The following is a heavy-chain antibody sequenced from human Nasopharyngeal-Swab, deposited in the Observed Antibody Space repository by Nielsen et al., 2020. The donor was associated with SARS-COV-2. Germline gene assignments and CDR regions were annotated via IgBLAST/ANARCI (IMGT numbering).Heavy chain of an antibody. D-gene: IGHD3-3*01. CDR3: ARAIRITIFGVVASFDY. CDR1: GGSISSYY. V-gene: IGHV4-59*01. CDR2: IYYSGST. Sequence: SETLSLTCTVSGGSISSYYWSWIRQPPGKGLEWIGYIYYSGSTNYIPSLKSRVTISVDTSKNQFSLKLSSVTAADTAVYYCARAIRITIFGVVASFDYWGQGTLVTVSS. J-gene: IGHJ4*02.